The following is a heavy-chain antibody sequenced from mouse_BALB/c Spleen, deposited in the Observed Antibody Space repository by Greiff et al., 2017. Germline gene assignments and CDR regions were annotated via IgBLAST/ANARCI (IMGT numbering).Heavy chain of an antibody. J-gene: IGHJ2*01. V-gene: IGHV3-2*02. CDR3: AREGGYGEVYFDY. CDR2: ISYSGST. CDR1: GYSITSDYA. D-gene: IGHD2-2*01. Sequence: EVKLEESGPGLVKPSQSLSLTCTVTGYSITSDYAWNWIRQFPGNKLEWMGYISYSGSTSYNPSLKSRISITRDTSRNQFFLQLNSVTTEDTATYYCAREGGYGEVYFDYWGQGTTLTVSS.